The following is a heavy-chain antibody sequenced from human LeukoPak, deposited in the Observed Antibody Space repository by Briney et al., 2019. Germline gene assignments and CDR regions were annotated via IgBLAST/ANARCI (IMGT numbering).Heavy chain of an antibody. CDR1: GITLSNYG. D-gene: IGHD3/OR15-3a*01. CDR2: ISATGGST. V-gene: IGHV3-23*01. CDR3: AKRGVVIRVILVGFHKEAYYFES. J-gene: IGHJ4*02. Sequence: GGSLRLSCAVSGITLSNYGMSWVRQALGKGLEWVAGISATGGSTTYADSVKGRFTISRDNPKNTLYLQMNSLRAEDTAVYFCAKRGVVIRVILVGFHKEAYYFESWGQGVLVTVSS.